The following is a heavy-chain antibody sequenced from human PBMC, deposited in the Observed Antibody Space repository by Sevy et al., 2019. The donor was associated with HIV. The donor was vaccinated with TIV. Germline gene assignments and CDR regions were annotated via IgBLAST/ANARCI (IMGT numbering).Heavy chain of an antibody. CDR2: IYHSGNI. CDR1: GDSIVNDKW. D-gene: IGHD4-17*01. Sequence: SETLSLTCAVSGDSIVNDKWWSWVRQPPGKGLEWIGEIYHSGNINYNPSLKSRVTISMDKSMNHLSLRLASVTAADTAVYYCVREGTTTSFDYWGQGTLVTVSS. CDR3: VREGTTTSFDY. V-gene: IGHV4-4*02. J-gene: IGHJ4*02.